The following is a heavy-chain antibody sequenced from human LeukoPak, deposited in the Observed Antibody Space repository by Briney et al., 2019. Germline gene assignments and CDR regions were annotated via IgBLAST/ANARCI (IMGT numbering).Heavy chain of an antibody. CDR3: AKDGRIVGATALDY. CDR1: GFIFSNYW. J-gene: IGHJ4*02. V-gene: IGHV3-74*01. CDR2: INTDGSST. D-gene: IGHD1-26*01. Sequence: PGGSLRLSCEASGFIFSNYWMHWVRHAPGKGLAWVSRINTDGSSTSYADSVKGRFTISRDNSKNTLYLQMNSLRAEDTAVYYCAKDGRIVGATALDYWGQGTLVTVSS.